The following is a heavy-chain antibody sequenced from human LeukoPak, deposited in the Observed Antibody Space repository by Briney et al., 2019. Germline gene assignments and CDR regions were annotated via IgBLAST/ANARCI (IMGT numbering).Heavy chain of an antibody. J-gene: IGHJ4*02. CDR1: GGSISSGGYY. V-gene: IGHV4-31*03. Sequence: PSQTLSLTCTVSGGSISSGGYYWSWIRLHPGKGLEWIGYIYYSGSTYYNPSLKSRVTISVDTSKNQFSLKLSSVTAADTAVYYCARTPSHTRVGSYFDYWGQGTLVTVSS. CDR2: IYYSGST. CDR3: ARTPSHTRVGSYFDY. D-gene: IGHD2-2*01.